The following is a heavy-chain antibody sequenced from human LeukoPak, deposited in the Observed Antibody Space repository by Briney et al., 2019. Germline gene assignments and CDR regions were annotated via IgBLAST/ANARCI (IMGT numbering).Heavy chain of an antibody. Sequence: PGGSLRLSCAASGFTFSSYSMNWVRQAPGKGLEWVSYISSSSSTIYYADSVKGRFTISRDNAKNSLYLQMNSLRAEDTAVYYCARPSGSCIGGSCYTPFDCWGQGTLVTVSS. V-gene: IGHV3-48*04. CDR1: GFTFSSYS. J-gene: IGHJ4*02. CDR3: ARPSGSCIGGSCYTPFDC. CDR2: ISSSSSTI. D-gene: IGHD2-15*01.